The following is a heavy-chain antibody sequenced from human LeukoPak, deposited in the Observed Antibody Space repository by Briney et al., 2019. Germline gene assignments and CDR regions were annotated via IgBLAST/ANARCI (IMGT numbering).Heavy chain of an antibody. J-gene: IGHJ4*02. CDR2: INHSGST. D-gene: IGHD3-10*01. CDR1: GGSFSGYY. V-gene: IGHV4-34*01. Sequence: SETLSLTCAVYGGSFSGYYWSWIRQPPGKGLEWIGEINHSGSTNYNPSLKSRVTISVDTSKNQFSLKLSSVTAADTAVYYCARPSLIDSGSYYYYWGQGTLVTVSS. CDR3: ARPSLIDSGSYYYY.